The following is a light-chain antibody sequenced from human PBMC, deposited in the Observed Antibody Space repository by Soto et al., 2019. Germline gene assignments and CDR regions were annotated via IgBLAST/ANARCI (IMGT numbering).Light chain of an antibody. CDR3: QQYEDIPIT. V-gene: IGKV1-33*01. CDR2: DAS. Sequence: DIQMTQAPSSLSASVGDRVTITCQASQDISNLLNWYQQKPGKAPRLLIYDASNLETGVPSRFSGSGSGTDFTFTISSLQPEDIATHYCQQYEDIPITFGQGTRLEI. J-gene: IGKJ5*01. CDR1: QDISNL.